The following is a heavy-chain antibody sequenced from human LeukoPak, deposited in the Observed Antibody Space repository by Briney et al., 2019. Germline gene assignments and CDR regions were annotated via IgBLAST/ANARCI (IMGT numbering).Heavy chain of an antibody. V-gene: IGHV3-21*01. CDR1: GFILSSYS. CDR3: ARDTGPIKGIDY. CDR2: ISSSSSYI. D-gene: IGHD5-24*01. Sequence: GGSLRLSCAASGFILSSYSMNWVRQAPGKGLEWVSSISSSSSYIYYADSVKGRFTISRDNAKNSLYLQMNSLRAEDTAVYYCARDTGPIKGIDYWGQGTLVTVSS. J-gene: IGHJ4*02.